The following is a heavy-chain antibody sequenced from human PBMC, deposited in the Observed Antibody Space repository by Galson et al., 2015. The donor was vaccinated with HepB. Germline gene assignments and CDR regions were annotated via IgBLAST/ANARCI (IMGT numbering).Heavy chain of an antibody. CDR2: INPSGGST. CDR1: GYTFTSYY. J-gene: IGHJ3*02. CDR3: ARGGYCTNGVCYDAFDI. Sequence: SVKVSCKASGYTFTSYYMHWVRQAPGQGLEWMGIINPSGGSTSYAQKFQGRVTMTRDTSTSTVYMELSSLRSEDTAVYYCARGGYCTNGVCYDAFDIWGQGTMVTVSS. V-gene: IGHV1-46*01. D-gene: IGHD2-8*01.